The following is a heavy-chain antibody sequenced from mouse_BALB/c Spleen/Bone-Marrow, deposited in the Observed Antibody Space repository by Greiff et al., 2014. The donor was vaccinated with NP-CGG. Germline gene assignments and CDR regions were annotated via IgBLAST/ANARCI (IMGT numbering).Heavy chain of an antibody. J-gene: IGHJ4*01. Sequence: VHLVESGPDLVAPSQSLSITCTVSGFSLTTFGVHWVRQPPGKGLEWLVVIWSDGSTTYNSTLKSRLSISKDNSKSQVFLQMNSLHTDDTAMYYCARHEGGYPYALDYWGQGTSVTVSS. D-gene: IGHD5-1-1*01. CDR1: GFSLTTFG. CDR3: ARHEGGYPYALDY. V-gene: IGHV2-6-2*01. CDR2: IWSDGST.